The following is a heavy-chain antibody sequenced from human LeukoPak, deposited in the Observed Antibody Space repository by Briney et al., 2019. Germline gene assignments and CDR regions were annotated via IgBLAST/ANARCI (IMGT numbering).Heavy chain of an antibody. CDR1: GYAFTNYA. J-gene: IGHJ4*02. CDR2: ISVYNGNT. V-gene: IGHV1-18*01. D-gene: IGHD2-2*01. CDR3: ARGYCSSATCRHFDY. Sequence: ASVKVSCKASGYAFTNYAISWVRQAPGQGLEWMGWISVYNGNTNYAQKLQGRVTMTADTSTTTAYMELRSLRSDDTAVYYCARGYCSSATCRHFDYWGQGALVTVAS.